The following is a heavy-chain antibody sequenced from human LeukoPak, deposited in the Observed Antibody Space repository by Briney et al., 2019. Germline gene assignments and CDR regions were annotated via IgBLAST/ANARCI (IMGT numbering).Heavy chain of an antibody. Sequence: GGALRLSCAASGFTFSSYSVNWVRQAPGKGLELVSSISSSSSYIYYADSVKGRFTISRDNAKNSLYLQMNSLRAEDTAVYYCAVIVGATPWDYWGQGTLVTVSS. CDR1: GFTFSSYS. V-gene: IGHV3-21*01. D-gene: IGHD1-26*01. CDR2: ISSSSSYI. J-gene: IGHJ4*02. CDR3: AVIVGATPWDY.